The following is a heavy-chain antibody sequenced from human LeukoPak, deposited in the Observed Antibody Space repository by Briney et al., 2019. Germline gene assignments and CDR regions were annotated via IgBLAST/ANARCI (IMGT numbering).Heavy chain of an antibody. CDR2: IDPFDSNT. CDR3: ARRYCSSTSCDYYYGMDV. J-gene: IGHJ6*02. D-gene: IGHD2-2*01. V-gene: IGHV5-10-1*01. CDR1: GYSFSSFW. Sequence: GESLRISCKGSGYSFSSFWINWVRQMPRKGLEWMGRIDPFDSNTNYSPSFEGHVSISADKSMSTAYLQWTSLKASDTAMYYCARRYCSSTSCDYYYGMDVWGQGTTVTVSS.